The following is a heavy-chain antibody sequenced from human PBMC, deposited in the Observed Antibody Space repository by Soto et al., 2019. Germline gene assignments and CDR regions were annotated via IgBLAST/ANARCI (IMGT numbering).Heavy chain of an antibody. CDR2: ISGSGGST. CDR1: GFTFSSYA. CDR3: AKSGYGSGSYYATHYYYGMDV. Sequence: GGSLRLSCAASGFTFSSYAMSWVRQAPGKGLEWVSAISGSGGSTYYADSVKGRFTISRDNSKNTLYLQMNSLRAEDTAVYYCAKSGYGSGSYYATHYYYGMDVWGQGTTVTVPS. V-gene: IGHV3-23*01. D-gene: IGHD3-10*01. J-gene: IGHJ6*02.